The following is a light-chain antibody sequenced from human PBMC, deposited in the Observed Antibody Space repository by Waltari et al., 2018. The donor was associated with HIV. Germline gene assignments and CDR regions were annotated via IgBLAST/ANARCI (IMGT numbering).Light chain of an antibody. Sequence: QSALTQPASVSGSLGQSVTIPCTGTSSDVGGYNYVSWYQQHPGKAPKLMIYDVSNRPSGVSNRFSGSKSGNTASLTISGLQAEDEADYYCSSYTSSSPYAFGTGTKVTVL. J-gene: IGLJ1*01. CDR1: SSDVGGYNY. CDR3: SSYTSSSPYA. V-gene: IGLV2-14*03. CDR2: DVS.